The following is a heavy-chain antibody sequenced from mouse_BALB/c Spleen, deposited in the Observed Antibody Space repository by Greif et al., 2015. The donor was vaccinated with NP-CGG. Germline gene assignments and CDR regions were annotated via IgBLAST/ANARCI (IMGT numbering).Heavy chain of an antibody. D-gene: IGHD1-2*01. Sequence: VQLQQSGAELAKPGASAKMSCKASGYTFTSYWMHWVKQRPGQGLEWIGYINPSTGYTEYNQKFKDKATLTADKSSSTAYMQLSSLTSEDSAVYYCARSHYYGYGFAYWGQGTLVTVSA. CDR2: INPSTGYT. CDR1: GYTFTSYW. CDR3: ARSHYYGYGFAY. J-gene: IGHJ3*01. V-gene: IGHV1-7*01.